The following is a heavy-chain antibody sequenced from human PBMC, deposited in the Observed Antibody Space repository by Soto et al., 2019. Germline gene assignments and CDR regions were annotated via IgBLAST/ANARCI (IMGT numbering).Heavy chain of an antibody. CDR1: GGSISSYY. V-gene: IGHV4-59*01. CDR3: ARGRYYDILMGYDRGDYYVMDV. Sequence: SETLSLTCTVSGGSISSYYWSWIRQPPGKGLEWIGYIYYSGSTNYNPSLKSRVTISVDTSKNQFSLKLSSVTAADTAVYYCARGRYYDILMGYDRGDYYVMDVWGPGSTVTVSS. J-gene: IGHJ6*02. D-gene: IGHD3-9*01. CDR2: IYYSGST.